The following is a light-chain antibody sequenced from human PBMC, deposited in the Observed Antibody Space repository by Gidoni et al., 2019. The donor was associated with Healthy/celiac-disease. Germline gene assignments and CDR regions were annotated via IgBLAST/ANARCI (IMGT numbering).Light chain of an antibody. CDR3: MQALQTPWT. CDR1: QSLLHSNGYNY. V-gene: IGKV2-28*01. CDR2: LGS. Sequence: DILMTQSLLSLSVTPGEPASISCRSSQSLLHSNGYNYLNWYLQKPGQSPQLLIYLGSNRASGVPDRFSGSGSGTDFTLKISRVEAEDVGVYYCMQALQTPWTFGQGTKVEIK. J-gene: IGKJ1*01.